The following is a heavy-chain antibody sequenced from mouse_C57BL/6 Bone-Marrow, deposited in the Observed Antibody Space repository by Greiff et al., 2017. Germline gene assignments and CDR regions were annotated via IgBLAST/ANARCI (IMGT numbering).Heavy chain of an antibody. J-gene: IGHJ3*01. V-gene: IGHV1-54*01. CDR1: GYAFTNYL. D-gene: IGHD3-2*02. CDR3: ASLSQAEFAY. CDR2: INPGSGGT. Sequence: QVHVKQSGAELVRPGTSVKVSCKASGYAFTNYLIEWVKQRPGQGLEWIGVINPGSGGTNYNEKFKGKATLTADNSSSTAYMQLSSLTSEDSAVYFCASLSQAEFAYWGQGTLVTVSA.